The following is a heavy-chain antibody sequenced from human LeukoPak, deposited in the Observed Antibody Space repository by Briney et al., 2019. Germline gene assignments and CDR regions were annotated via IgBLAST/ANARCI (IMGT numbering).Heavy chain of an antibody. V-gene: IGHV4-38-2*02. CDR1: GYSISSGYY. Sequence: PSETLSLTCTVSGYSISSGYYWGWIRQPPGKGLEWIGSIYHSGSTHYNPSLKSRVTISVDTSKNQFSLKLSSVTAADTAVYYCARDYCSSTSCGGFDYWGQGTLVTVSS. D-gene: IGHD2-2*01. J-gene: IGHJ4*02. CDR2: IYHSGST. CDR3: ARDYCSSTSCGGFDY.